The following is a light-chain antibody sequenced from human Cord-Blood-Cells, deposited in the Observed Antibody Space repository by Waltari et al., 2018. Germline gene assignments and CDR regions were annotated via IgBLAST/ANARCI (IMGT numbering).Light chain of an antibody. CDR3: QQYYSTPYT. Sequence: DIVMTQSPDSLAVSLGERATINCKSSQSVLYSSNNNNYCAWYQQKPGQPPRLLIYWASTRESGVPDLFSGSGSGTDFTLTISSLQAEDVAVYYCQQYYSTPYTFGQGTKLEIK. J-gene: IGKJ2*01. V-gene: IGKV4-1*01. CDR1: QSVLYSSNNNNY. CDR2: WAS.